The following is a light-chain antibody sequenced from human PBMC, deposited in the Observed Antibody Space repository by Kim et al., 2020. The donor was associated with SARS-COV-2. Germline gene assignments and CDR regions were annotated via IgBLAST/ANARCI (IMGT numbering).Light chain of an antibody. CDR2: RDN. CDR3: QVWGSTWV. CDR1: NIGGKN. J-gene: IGLJ3*02. Sequence: VSVAVGQTARIPCGGENIGGKNVHWYQQRPGQAPTLVIYRDNNRPSGIPERFSGSNAGNTATLTIAGVQAGDEADYYCQVWGSTWVFGGGTQLTVL. V-gene: IGLV3-9*01.